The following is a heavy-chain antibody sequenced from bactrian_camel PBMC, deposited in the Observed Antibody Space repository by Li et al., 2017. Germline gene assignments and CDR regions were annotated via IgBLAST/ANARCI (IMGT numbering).Heavy chain of an antibody. CDR2: LDSVGST. J-gene: IGHJ4*01. CDR1: GDTYDSTY. V-gene: IGHV3S53*01. Sequence: VQLVESGGGSAQTGGSLRLSCTASGDTYDSTYCMAWFRQAPGKEGEGVAVLDSVGSTNYADSVKGRFTISRDNAKNTVYLQMNSLKPEDAAVYYCVRGDTHWSAELDYWGQGTQVTVS. D-gene: IGHD8*01. CDR3: VRGDTHWSAELDY.